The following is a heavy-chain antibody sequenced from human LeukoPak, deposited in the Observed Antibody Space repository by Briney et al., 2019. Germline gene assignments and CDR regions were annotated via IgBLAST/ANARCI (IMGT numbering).Heavy chain of an antibody. CDR1: GFTFSSYW. J-gene: IGHJ4*02. CDR3: ARVRGPYSSGWCYFDH. CDR2: IKQDGSEK. V-gene: IGHV3-7*03. Sequence: PGGSLRLSCAVSGFTFSSYWMSWVRQAPGKGLEWVANIKQDGSEKYYVDSVKGRFTISRDNAKNSLYLQMNSLRAEDTAVYYCARVRGPYSSGWCYFDHWGQGTLVTVSS. D-gene: IGHD6-19*01.